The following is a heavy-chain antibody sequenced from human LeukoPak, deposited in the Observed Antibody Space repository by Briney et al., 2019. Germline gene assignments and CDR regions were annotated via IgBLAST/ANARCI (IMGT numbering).Heavy chain of an antibody. CDR2: TNSDGSST. CDR3: ARAFAPFYVWGSYRPPDSFDY. V-gene: IGHV3-74*01. D-gene: IGHD3-16*02. Sequence: PGGSLRLSCAASGFTFSSYWMHWVRQAPGKGLVWVSRTNSDGSSTSYADSVKGRFTISRDNAKNTLDLQMNSLRAEDTAVYYCARAFAPFYVWGSYRPPDSFDYWGQGTLVTVSS. J-gene: IGHJ4*02. CDR1: GFTFSSYW.